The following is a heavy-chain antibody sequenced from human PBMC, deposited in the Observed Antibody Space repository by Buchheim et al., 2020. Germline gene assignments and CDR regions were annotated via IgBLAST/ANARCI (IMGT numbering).Heavy chain of an antibody. Sequence: QVQLQESGPGLVKPSETLSLTCTVSGGSISSYYWSWIRQPPGKGLEWIGYIYYSGSTNYNPSHKSRVTISVDTSKNQFSLKLSSVTAADTAVYYWARSSAAAIWWWFDPWGQGTL. CDR1: GGSISSYY. V-gene: IGHV4-59*08. CDR3: ARSSAAAIWWWFDP. D-gene: IGHD2-2*01. CDR2: IYYSGST. J-gene: IGHJ5*02.